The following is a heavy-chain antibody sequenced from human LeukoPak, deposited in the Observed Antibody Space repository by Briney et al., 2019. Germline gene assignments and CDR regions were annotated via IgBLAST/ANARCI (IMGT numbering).Heavy chain of an antibody. Sequence: PGGSLRLSCAASGFTFSTYWMSWVRQAPGKGLEWVAFIRYDGSDKYYGDSVKGRFTISRDNSNNTLFLQMNSLRAEDTSTYYCASATFSNWFYFDQWGQGTLVTVSS. J-gene: IGHJ4*02. D-gene: IGHD6-13*01. CDR1: GFTFSTYW. CDR2: IRYDGSDK. V-gene: IGHV3-30*02. CDR3: ASATFSNWFYFDQ.